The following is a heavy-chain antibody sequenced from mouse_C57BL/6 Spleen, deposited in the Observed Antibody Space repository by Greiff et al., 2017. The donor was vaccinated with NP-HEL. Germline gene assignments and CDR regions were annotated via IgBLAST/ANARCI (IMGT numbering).Heavy chain of an antibody. V-gene: IGHV1-75*01. CDR1: GYTFTDYY. J-gene: IGHJ2*01. CDR2: IFPGSGST. D-gene: IGHD3-2*02. Sequence: VQLQQSGPELVKPGASVKISCKASGYTFTDYYINWVKQRPGQGLEWIGWIFPGSGSTYYNEKFKGKATLTVDKSSSTAYMLLSSLTSEDSAVYFCARSLRLRGDYFDYWGQGTTLTVSS. CDR3: ARSLRLRGDYFDY.